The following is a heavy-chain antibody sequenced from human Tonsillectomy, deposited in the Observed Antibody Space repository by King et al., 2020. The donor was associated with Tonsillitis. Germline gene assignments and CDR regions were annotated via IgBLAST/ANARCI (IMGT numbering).Heavy chain of an antibody. CDR2: THFSGTT. CDR3: AREYCTSISCYLDP. D-gene: IGHD2-2*01. Sequence: QLQESGPGLVKPSETLSLTCTVSGGSINTYYWSWIRQPPGKGLEWIGYTHFSGTTNCNPSHKSRVITSVDTSKNQFSLKLNSVTAADTAVYYCAREYCTSISCYLDPWGQGTLVTVSS. J-gene: IGHJ5*02. V-gene: IGHV4-59*01. CDR1: GGSINTYY.